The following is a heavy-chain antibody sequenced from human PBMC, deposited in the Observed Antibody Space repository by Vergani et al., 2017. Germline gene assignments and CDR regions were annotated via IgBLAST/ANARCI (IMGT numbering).Heavy chain of an antibody. CDR1: GGSFTSYH. D-gene: IGHD4-11*01. CDR3: ARVNTETNGHLYYYYYMDV. CDR2: TDHTGRP. Sequence: QVQLQQWGGGLLKPSETLSLTCVVNGGSFTSYHWTCIRQSPGEELKWVGDTDHTGRPDYNPSRKSRLTMSVDKSRNQFSLTLNSVTDTDTAIYFCARVNTETNGHLYYYYYMDVWGQGTAVTVS. J-gene: IGHJ6*03. V-gene: IGHV4-34*01.